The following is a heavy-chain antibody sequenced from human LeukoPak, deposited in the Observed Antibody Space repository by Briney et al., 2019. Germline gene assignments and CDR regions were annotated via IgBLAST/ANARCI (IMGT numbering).Heavy chain of an antibody. CDR2: IKDNTDDGTT. CDR1: GFTFSNAW. V-gene: IGHV3-15*01. D-gene: IGHD4-23*01. J-gene: IGHJ4*02. CDR3: TTDLRYGGNPGLVDFDY. Sequence: GGSLRLSCAASGFTFSNAWMSWVRQAPGMGLEWVGRIKDNTDDGTTDYAAPVKGRFTISRDDLRNTLYLQMNSLKTEDTAVYYCTTDLRYGGNPGLVDFDYWGPGTLVTVSS.